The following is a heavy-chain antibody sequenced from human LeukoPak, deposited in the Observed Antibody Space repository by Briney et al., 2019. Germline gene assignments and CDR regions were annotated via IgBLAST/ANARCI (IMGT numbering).Heavy chain of an antibody. CDR2: TYYRSKWST. CDR3: ARGGEYNWNYSVYYYYGMDV. D-gene: IGHD1-7*01. Sequence: SQTLSLTCAISGDSVSSNSAAWNWIRQSPSRGLEWLGRTYYRSKWSTEYAVSVKSRIAINPDTSRNQFSLQLNSVTPEDTAVYYCARGGEYNWNYSVYYYYGMDVWGQGTTVTVSS. J-gene: IGHJ6*02. V-gene: IGHV6-1*01. CDR1: GDSVSSNSAA.